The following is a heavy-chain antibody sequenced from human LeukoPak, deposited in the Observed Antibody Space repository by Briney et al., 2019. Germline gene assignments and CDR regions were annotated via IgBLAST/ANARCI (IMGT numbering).Heavy chain of an antibody. CDR2: INPNSGGT. D-gene: IGHD6-13*01. CDR1: GYTFTGYY. Sequence: ASVKVSCKASGYTFTGYYMHWVRQAPGQGLEWMGWINPNSGGTNYAQKFQGRVTMTRNTSISTAYMELSRLRSDDTAVYYCARVIAAAGTEGLDYWGQGTLVTVSS. V-gene: IGHV1-2*02. CDR3: ARVIAAAGTEGLDY. J-gene: IGHJ4*02.